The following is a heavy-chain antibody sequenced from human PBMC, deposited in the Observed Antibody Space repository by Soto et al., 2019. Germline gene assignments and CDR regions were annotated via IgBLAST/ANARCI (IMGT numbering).Heavy chain of an antibody. CDR2: IYRSGGI. J-gene: IGHJ4*02. CDR3: ARVYSTTWCYFDY. V-gene: IGHV4-38-2*01. CDR1: GYSISSGYY. D-gene: IGHD6-13*01. Sequence: SETLSLTCAVSGYSISSGYYWGWIRQPPGKGLEWIGSIYRSGGIYYNPSLKSRVTISVDTSKNQFSLKVSSVTAADTAVYYCARVYSTTWCYFDYWGQGTLVTVSS.